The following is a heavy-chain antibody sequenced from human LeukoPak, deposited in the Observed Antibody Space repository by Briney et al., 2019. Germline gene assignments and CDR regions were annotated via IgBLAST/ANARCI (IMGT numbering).Heavy chain of an antibody. CDR1: GFIFSSYG. Sequence: GGSLRLSCAASGFIFSSYGMHWVRQAPGKGLEWVAFIRYDGSIKFYADSVKGRFTISRDNSKNTLYLQMNSLSVEDTAVYYCAKDSRHRIVGTTTFLDYWGQGTLVTVSS. D-gene: IGHD1-26*01. J-gene: IGHJ4*02. CDR2: IRYDGSIK. V-gene: IGHV3-30*02. CDR3: AKDSRHRIVGTTTFLDY.